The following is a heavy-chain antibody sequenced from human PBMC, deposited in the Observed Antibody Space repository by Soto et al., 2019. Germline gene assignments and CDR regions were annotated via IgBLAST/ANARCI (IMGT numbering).Heavy chain of an antibody. V-gene: IGHV3-30*18. J-gene: IGHJ4*02. CDR1: GFTFSVYG. D-gene: IGHD1-26*01. CDR3: AKENGVGSTWTFDY. CDR2: ISYDGSNK. Sequence: GGSLRLSCAGSGFTFSVYGMHWVRQAPGKGLEWVAVISYDGSNKYYADSVKGRFTISRDNFKSTLFLQMNSLRTEDTAVYYCAKENGVGSTWTFDYWGQGTLVTVSS.